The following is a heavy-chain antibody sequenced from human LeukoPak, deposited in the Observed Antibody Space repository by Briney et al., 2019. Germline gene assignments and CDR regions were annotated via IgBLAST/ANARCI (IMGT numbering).Heavy chain of an antibody. J-gene: IGHJ4*02. Sequence: ASGKVSCKASGYTFTGYYMHWVRQAPGQGLEWMGRINPNSGGTNYAQKFRGRVTMTRDTSISTAYMELSRLRSDDTAVYYCARGRYGGNSGSLDYWGQGTLVTVSS. CDR1: GYTFTGYY. CDR3: ARGRYGGNSGSLDY. V-gene: IGHV1-2*06. CDR2: INPNSGGT. D-gene: IGHD4-23*01.